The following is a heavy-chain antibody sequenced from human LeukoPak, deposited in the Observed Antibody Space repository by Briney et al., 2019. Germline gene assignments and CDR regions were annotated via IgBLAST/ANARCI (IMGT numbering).Heavy chain of an antibody. CDR3: ARSLSSGIYFDY. V-gene: IGHV3-7*01. CDR1: GFSFITNW. D-gene: IGHD3-10*01. Sequence: GGSLRLSCAASGFSFITNWITWVRRAPGKGLEWVADIKKDGSERYYVDSVKGRFTISRDNAKNSVFLQMNSLRAEDTAVYYCARSLSSGIYFDYWGQGTLVTVSS. J-gene: IGHJ4*02. CDR2: IKKDGSER.